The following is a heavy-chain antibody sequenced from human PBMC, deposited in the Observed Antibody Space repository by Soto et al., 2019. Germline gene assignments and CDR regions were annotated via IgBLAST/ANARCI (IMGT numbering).Heavy chain of an antibody. CDR2: ISGSSSYI. Sequence: EVQLVESGGGLVKPGGSLRLSCAASGFTFSSHNMNWVRQAPGKGLEWVSCISGSSSYIFYADSVKGRFTISRDNAKNSLYLQMNSLRVEDKSVYYCASTDYGDYVRGALDIWGPGTMVNASS. V-gene: IGHV3-21*01. D-gene: IGHD4-17*01. CDR1: GFTFSSHN. CDR3: ASTDYGDYVRGALDI. J-gene: IGHJ3*02.